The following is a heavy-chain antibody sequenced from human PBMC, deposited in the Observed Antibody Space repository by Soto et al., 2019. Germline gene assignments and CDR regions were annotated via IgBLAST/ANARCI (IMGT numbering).Heavy chain of an antibody. D-gene: IGHD1-7*01. V-gene: IGHV3-64*01. J-gene: IGHJ4*02. CDR3: VRRVSGNYDY. CDR2: ISSNGGTT. CDR1: GFTFSSYD. Sequence: EVQLAESGGGMVQPGGSLRLSCVASGFTFSSYDMHWVRQAPGKGLEYVSSISSNGGTTYYGNSVKGRFTISRDNSKNTLYLQMGSLRAEDMAVYYCVRRVSGNYDYWGQRNLVTVPS.